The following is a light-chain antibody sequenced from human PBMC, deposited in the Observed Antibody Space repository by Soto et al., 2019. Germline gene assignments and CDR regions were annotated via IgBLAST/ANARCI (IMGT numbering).Light chain of an antibody. CDR1: QGISSS. CDR3: QQFKTYPIT. J-gene: IGKJ5*01. Sequence: AIHVTQSPSSLSASVGDRVTITCRASQGISSSLAWYQQKPRKPPMLLIYGASSLQSGVPSRFSGSGSGADFTLTISSLQPEDFATYYCQQFKTYPITFGQGTRLEI. CDR2: GAS. V-gene: IGKV1-13*02.